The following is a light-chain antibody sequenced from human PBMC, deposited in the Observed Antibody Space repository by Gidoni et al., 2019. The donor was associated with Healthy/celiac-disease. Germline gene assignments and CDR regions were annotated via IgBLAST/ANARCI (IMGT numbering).Light chain of an antibody. J-gene: IGKJ4*01. Sequence: EIVLTQSPATLSLSPGERATLSCRASQSVSSYLAWYQQKPGQAPRLLIYDASNRATGIPARFSVSGSGTDFTLTIRSLEPEDFAVYYCQQRSNWPPTFGGGTKVEIQ. CDR2: DAS. V-gene: IGKV3-11*01. CDR3: QQRSNWPPT. CDR1: QSVSSY.